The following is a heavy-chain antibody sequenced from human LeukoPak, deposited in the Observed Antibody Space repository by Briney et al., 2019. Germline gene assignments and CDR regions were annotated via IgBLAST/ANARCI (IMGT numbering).Heavy chain of an antibody. V-gene: IGHV3-23*01. J-gene: IGHJ5*02. CDR3: ARDHSSSWYAVDP. Sequence: PGGSLRLSCAASGFTFSNYGMSWVRQAPGKGLEWVSAISSSGGSTYYADSVKGRFTISRDNAKNSLYLQMNSLRAEDTAVYYCARDHSSSWYAVDPWGQGTLVTVSS. D-gene: IGHD6-13*01. CDR2: ISSSGGST. CDR1: GFTFSNYG.